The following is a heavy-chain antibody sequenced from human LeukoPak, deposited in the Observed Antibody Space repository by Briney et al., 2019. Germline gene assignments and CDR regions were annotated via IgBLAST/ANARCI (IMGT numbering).Heavy chain of an antibody. J-gene: IGHJ4*02. Sequence: GGSLRLSCAASGSTFSSYGMHWVRQAPGKGLEWVAVISYDGSNKYYADSVKGRFTISRDNSKNTLYLQMNSLRAEDTAVYYCAKDRRQWLESADYWGQGTLVTVSS. D-gene: IGHD6-19*01. CDR1: GSTFSSYG. CDR2: ISYDGSNK. CDR3: AKDRRQWLESADY. V-gene: IGHV3-30*18.